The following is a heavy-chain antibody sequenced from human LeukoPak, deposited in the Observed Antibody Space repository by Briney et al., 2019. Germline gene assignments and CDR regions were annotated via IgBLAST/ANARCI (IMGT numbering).Heavy chain of an antibody. CDR2: IIPIFGTA. CDR1: GGTFSSYA. Sequence: SVKVSCKASGGTFSSYAISWVRQAPGQGLEWMGGIIPIFGTANYAQKFQGRVTITADKSTSTAYMELSSLRSEDTAVYYCARDRRVAAAGSLLYMDVWGKGTTVTISS. J-gene: IGHJ6*03. CDR3: ARDRRVAAAGSLLYMDV. D-gene: IGHD6-13*01. V-gene: IGHV1-69*06.